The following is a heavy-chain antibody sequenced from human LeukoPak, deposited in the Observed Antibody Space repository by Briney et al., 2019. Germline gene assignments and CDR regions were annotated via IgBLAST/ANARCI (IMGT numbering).Heavy chain of an antibody. D-gene: IGHD3-16*02. Sequence: SGTLSLTCAVYGGSFSGYYWSWIRQPPGKGLEWIGEINHSGSTNYNPSLKSRVTISVDTSKNQFSLKLSSVTAADTAVYYCARGPLVWGSYRLDPRNWFDPWGQGTLVTVSS. CDR2: INHSGST. CDR1: GGSFSGYY. J-gene: IGHJ5*02. CDR3: ARGPLVWGSYRLDPRNWFDP. V-gene: IGHV4-34*01.